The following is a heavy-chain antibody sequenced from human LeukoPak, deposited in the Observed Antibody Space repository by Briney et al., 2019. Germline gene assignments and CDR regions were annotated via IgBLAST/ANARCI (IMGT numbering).Heavy chain of an antibody. J-gene: IGHJ3*02. V-gene: IGHV4-38-2*01. D-gene: IGHD3-16*02. Sequence: SETLSLTCDVSGSSVNSDQYWGWMRHSPGAGLDWIGSVHQTGSPYYTPSLGSRVSLSIDSTKNSFSLRLTSVTAADTAVYYCAMLRLGELSLLANAYDIWGQGTMVIVSS. CDR1: GSSVNSDQY. CDR2: VHQTGSP. CDR3: AMLRLGELSLLANAYDI.